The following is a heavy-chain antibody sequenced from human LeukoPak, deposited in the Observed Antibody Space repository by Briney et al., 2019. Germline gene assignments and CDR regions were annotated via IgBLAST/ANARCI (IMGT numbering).Heavy chain of an antibody. CDR2: INHSGST. D-gene: IGHD3-16*01. V-gene: IGHV4-34*01. Sequence: SETLSLTCGVYGGSFSDYYWSWIRQPPGKGLEWIGEINHSGSTNYNPSLKSRVTISVDTSKNQFSLKVNSVTAADTAVYYCARGTVTVTNTGWGDYYYYMDVWGKGTTVTVSS. CDR1: GGSFSDYY. J-gene: IGHJ6*03. CDR3: ARGTVTVTNTGWGDYYYYMDV.